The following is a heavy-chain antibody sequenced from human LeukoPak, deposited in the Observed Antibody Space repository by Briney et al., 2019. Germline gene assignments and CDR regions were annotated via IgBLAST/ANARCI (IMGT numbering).Heavy chain of an antibody. D-gene: IGHD5/OR15-5a*01. Sequence: ASVKVSCKASGYTFTANNIHWVRQAPGQGPEWMGWVTPNSGATNIAQKFQDRVAMTTDTSIGTAYMDLSRLRPDDTAVYFCARGLPGTSPGFDYWGQGTLVIASS. CDR2: VTPNSGAT. CDR1: GYTFTANN. J-gene: IGHJ4*02. V-gene: IGHV1-2*02. CDR3: ARGLPGTSPGFDY.